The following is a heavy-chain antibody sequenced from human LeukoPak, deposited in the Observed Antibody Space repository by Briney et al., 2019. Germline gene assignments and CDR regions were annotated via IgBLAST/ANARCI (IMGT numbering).Heavy chain of an antibody. V-gene: IGHV3-66*01. CDR1: GFTVSSNY. CDR3: ARDSYYYDSGYFDY. CDR2: IYSGGST. Sequence: PGGSLRLSCAASGFTVSSNYMSWVRQAPGKGLEWVSVIYSGGSTYYADSVKGRFTISRDNSKNTLHLQMNSLRAEDTAVYYCARDSYYYDSGYFDYWGQGTLVTVSS. J-gene: IGHJ4*02. D-gene: IGHD3-22*01.